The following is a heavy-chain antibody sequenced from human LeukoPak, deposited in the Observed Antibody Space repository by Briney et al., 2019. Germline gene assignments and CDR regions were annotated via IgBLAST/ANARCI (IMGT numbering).Heavy chain of an antibody. CDR2: IYYSGST. D-gene: IGHD6-6*01. CDR1: GASISNYY. CDR3: ARGLRNRSSGTRFDVFDI. Sequence: SEALSLTCTVSGASISNYYWTWIRQPPGKGLEWIGYIYYSGSTNYRPSLKSRVTISVDTSKNQVSLRLRSVTAADTAVYYCARGLRNRSSGTRFDVFDIWGQGTMVTVSS. J-gene: IGHJ3*02. V-gene: IGHV4-59*01.